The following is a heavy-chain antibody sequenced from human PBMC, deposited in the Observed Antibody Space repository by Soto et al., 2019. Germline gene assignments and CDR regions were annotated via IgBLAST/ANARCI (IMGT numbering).Heavy chain of an antibody. J-gene: IGHJ3*02. CDR2: ISYDGSNK. CDR1: GFTFSSYA. D-gene: IGHD2-8*01. Sequence: SGGSLRLSCAASGFTFSSYAMHWVRQAPGKGLEWVAVISYDGSNKYYADSVKGRFTISRDNSKNTLYLQMNSLRAEDTAVYYCARDLYCTNGVCFNDAFDIWGQGTMVTVSS. CDR3: ARDLYCTNGVCFNDAFDI. V-gene: IGHV3-30-3*01.